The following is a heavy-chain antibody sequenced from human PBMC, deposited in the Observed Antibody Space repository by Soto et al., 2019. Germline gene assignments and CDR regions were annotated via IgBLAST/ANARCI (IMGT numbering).Heavy chain of an antibody. V-gene: IGHV1-8*01. Sequence: AAVKVSCKACGCTFTSYDIYWVRQATGQGLEWMGWMNPNTGNSGYAQKFQGRVTMTSDTSISTAHMELSSLRSEDTAVYYCVRRAETNGWNGFGADKYYFDFWGQGTLVTVSS. CDR3: VRRAETNGWNGFGADKYYFDF. CDR2: MNPNTGNS. CDR1: GCTFTSYD. J-gene: IGHJ4*02. D-gene: IGHD1-1*01.